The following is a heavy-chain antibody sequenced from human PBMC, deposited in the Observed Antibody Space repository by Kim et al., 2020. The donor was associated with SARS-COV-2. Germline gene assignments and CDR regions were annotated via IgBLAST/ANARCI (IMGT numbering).Heavy chain of an antibody. V-gene: IGHV3-30-3*01. CDR1: GFTFSSYA. CDR2: ISYDGSNK. J-gene: IGHJ6*02. CDR3: ARDRVDIVVVVAATLQGSYYYYYGMDV. D-gene: IGHD2-15*01. Sequence: GGSLRLSCAASGFTFSSYAMHWVRQAPGKGLEWVAVISYDGSNKYYADSVKGRFTISRDNSKNTLYLQMNSLRAEDTAVYYCARDRVDIVVVVAATLQGSYYYYYGMDVWGQGTTVTVSS.